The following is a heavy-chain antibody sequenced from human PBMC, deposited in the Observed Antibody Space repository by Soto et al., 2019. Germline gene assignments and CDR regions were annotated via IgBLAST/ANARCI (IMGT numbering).Heavy chain of an antibody. V-gene: IGHV3-23*01. J-gene: IGHJ4*02. CDR1: GFTFSSYA. CDR2: ISGSGGST. D-gene: IGHD2-2*02. Sequence: GGSLRLSCAASGFTFSSYAMSWVRQAPGKGLEWVSAISGSGGSTYYADSVKGRFTISRDNSKNTLYLQMNSLRAEDTAVYYCAKDRSAGYCSSTSCYRAFDYWGQGTLVTVSS. CDR3: AKDRSAGYCSSTSCYRAFDY.